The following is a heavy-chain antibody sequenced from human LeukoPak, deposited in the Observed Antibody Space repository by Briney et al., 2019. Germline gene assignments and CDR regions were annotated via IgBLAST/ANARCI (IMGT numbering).Heavy chain of an antibody. CDR1: GYTFTTYD. CDR2: MNPNSGNA. CDR3: ARRIRGAPTDY. V-gene: IGHV1-8*01. J-gene: IGHJ4*02. D-gene: IGHD3-10*01. Sequence: ASVKVSCKASGYTFTTYDLNWVRQATGQGFEWMGWMNPNSGNAGYAQKFQGRVTMTRNTSISTAYMELSNLTSEDTAVYYCARRIRGAPTDYWGQGTLVTVSP.